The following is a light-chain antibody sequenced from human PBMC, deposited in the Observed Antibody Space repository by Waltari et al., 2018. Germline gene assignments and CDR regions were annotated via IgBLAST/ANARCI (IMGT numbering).Light chain of an antibody. J-gene: IGLJ3*02. CDR3: ALYMGSGIWV. CDR1: SGSVSTTSY. CDR2: KAN. Sequence: QTVVTQEPSLSVSPGGTVILTCTLSSGSVSTTSYATWYQQTPGQPPRTLVYKANARSSGVPDRFSGSILGNKAALTITGAQADDESDYYCALYMGSGIWVFGGGTKLTVL. V-gene: IGLV8-61*01.